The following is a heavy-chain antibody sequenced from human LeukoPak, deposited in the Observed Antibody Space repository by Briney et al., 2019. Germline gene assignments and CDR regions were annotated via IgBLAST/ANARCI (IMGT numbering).Heavy chain of an antibody. Sequence: SQTLSLTCTVSGGSISSGSYYWSWIRQPAGKGLEWIGRIYTSGSTNYNPSLKSRVTISVDTSKNQFSLKLSSVTAADTAVYYCAKVGYEDDMDVWGKGTTVTISS. D-gene: IGHD5-12*01. V-gene: IGHV4-61*02. CDR1: GGSISSGSYY. J-gene: IGHJ6*03. CDR2: IYTSGST. CDR3: AKVGYEDDMDV.